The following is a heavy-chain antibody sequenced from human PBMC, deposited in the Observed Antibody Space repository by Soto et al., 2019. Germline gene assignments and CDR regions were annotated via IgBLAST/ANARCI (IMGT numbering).Heavy chain of an antibody. V-gene: IGHV1-69*06. J-gene: IGHJ5*02. CDR2: IIPIFGTA. CDR1: GGTFSSYA. D-gene: IGHD5-12*01. CDR3: ARSHSGYDLNWFDP. Sequence: SVKVSCKASGGTFSSYAISWVRQAPGQGLEWMGGIIPIFGTANYAQKFQGRVTITADKSTSTAYMELSSLRSEDTAVYYCARSHSGYDLNWFDPSGQGTLVTVSS.